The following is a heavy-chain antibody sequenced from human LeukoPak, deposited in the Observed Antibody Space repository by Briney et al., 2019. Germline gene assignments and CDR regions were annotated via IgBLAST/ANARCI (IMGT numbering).Heavy chain of an antibody. CDR1: GFTFSSYA. J-gene: IGHJ4*02. D-gene: IGHD1-26*01. CDR2: ISSGSVAI. V-gene: IGHV3-23*01. Sequence: GGSLRLSCAASGFTFSSYAMSWVRQAPGKGLEWVSGISSGSVAIHYADAVKGRFTISRDNSRNTLYLQMNSLRADDTAVYYCAKKGLVGTTDLRAFDYWGQGILVTVSS. CDR3: AKKGLVGTTDLRAFDY.